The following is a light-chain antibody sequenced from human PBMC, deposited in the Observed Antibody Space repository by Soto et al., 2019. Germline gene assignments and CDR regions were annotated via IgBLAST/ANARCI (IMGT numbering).Light chain of an antibody. Sequence: QSVLTQPPSVSGAPGQRVTISCTGSSSNIGAGFDVHWYQQLPGEAPKLLIYGNTNRPSGVPDRFSGSKSGTSASLAITGLQVDDAADYYCQSFDSSLSGYVFGTGTKVTVL. V-gene: IGLV1-40*01. CDR3: QSFDSSLSGYV. J-gene: IGLJ1*01. CDR2: GNT. CDR1: SSNIGAGFD.